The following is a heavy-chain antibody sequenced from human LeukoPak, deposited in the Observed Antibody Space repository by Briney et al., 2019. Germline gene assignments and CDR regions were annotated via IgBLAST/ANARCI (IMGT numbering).Heavy chain of an antibody. Sequence: SETLSLTCIVSAGSTRGYYWSWIRQPPGKGLEWIGYIYYSGSTKYNPSLKSRVTISVDRSKNQFSLKLDSVTAADTAVYYCASRYCSSTSCNWFDPWGQGTLVNVSS. CDR2: IYYSGST. CDR3: ASRYCSSTSCNWFDP. D-gene: IGHD2-2*01. V-gene: IGHV4-59*12. J-gene: IGHJ5*02. CDR1: AGSTRGYY.